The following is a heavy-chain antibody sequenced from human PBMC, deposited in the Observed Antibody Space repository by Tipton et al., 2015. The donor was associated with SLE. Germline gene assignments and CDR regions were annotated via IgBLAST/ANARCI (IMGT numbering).Heavy chain of an antibody. CDR3: ASLVVVPAATGDY. CDR2: ISSSSSTI. V-gene: IGHV3-48*01. Sequence: GSLRLSCAASGFTFSSYSMDWVRQAPGKGLEWVSYISSSSSTIYYADSVKGRFTISRDNAKNSLYLQMNSLRAEDTAGYYCASLVVVPAATGDYWGQGTLVTVSS. CDR1: GFTFSSYS. D-gene: IGHD2-2*01. J-gene: IGHJ4*02.